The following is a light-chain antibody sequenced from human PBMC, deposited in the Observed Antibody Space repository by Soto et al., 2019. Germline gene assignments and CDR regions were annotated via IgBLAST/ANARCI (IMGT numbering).Light chain of an antibody. CDR3: QQYNNSWT. Sequence: EIVMTQSPATLSVSPGETATLSCRASQSVSTSLAWYQQKPGQAPRLLISGASTRATGVPARFSGSGSETEFTLTISSLQSEDFAVYYCQQYNNSWTFGQGTKVEIK. V-gene: IGKV3-15*01. CDR1: QSVSTS. J-gene: IGKJ1*01. CDR2: GAS.